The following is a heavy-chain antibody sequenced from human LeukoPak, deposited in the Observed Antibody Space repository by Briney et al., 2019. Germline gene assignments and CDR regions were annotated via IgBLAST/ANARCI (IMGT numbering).Heavy chain of an antibody. CDR3: ARAPAGIAVATHSFDP. CDR1: GHTFTSYG. V-gene: IGHV1-18*01. D-gene: IGHD6-19*01. CDR2: ISAYNGNT. J-gene: IGHJ5*02. Sequence: ASVKVSCKASGHTFTSYGISWVRQAPGQGLEWMGWISAYNGNTNYAQKLQGRVTMTTDTSTSTAYMELRSLRSDDTAVYYCARAPAGIAVATHSFDPWGQGTLVTVSS.